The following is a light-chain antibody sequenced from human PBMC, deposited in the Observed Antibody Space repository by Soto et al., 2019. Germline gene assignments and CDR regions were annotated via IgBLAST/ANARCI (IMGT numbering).Light chain of an antibody. Sequence: EILLTQTPAILSASPGDAITLSCRASQRIGRDLAWYQQRRGQSPRLLMYGPSTRATGVPARFSGSGSGAESTLTISNLQAEDFAVYYCQQYNDWPPSFGGGTKLEI. CDR2: GPS. CDR1: QRIGRD. J-gene: IGKJ4*01. CDR3: QQYNDWPPS. V-gene: IGKV3-15*01.